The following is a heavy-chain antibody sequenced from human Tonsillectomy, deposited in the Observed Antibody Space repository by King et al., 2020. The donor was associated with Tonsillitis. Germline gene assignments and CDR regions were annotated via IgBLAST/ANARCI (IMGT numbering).Heavy chain of an antibody. V-gene: IGHV4-38-2*01. CDR1: GYSISSGYY. CDR3: ASDKHTSRFDY. Sequence: VQLQESGPGLVKPSETLSLTCAVSGYSISSGYYWGWIRQPPGKGLEWIGSIYHSGSTYYNPSLKSRVTISIDTSKNQFSLNLSSVTAADTAVYYCASDKHTSRFDYWGQGTLVTVSS. D-gene: IGHD6-13*01. J-gene: IGHJ4*02. CDR2: IYHSGST.